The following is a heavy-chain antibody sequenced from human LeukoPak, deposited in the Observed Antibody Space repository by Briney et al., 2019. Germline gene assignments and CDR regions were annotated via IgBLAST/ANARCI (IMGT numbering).Heavy chain of an antibody. Sequence: GGSLRLSCAASGFTVSSNYMSWVRQAPGKGLEWVSAIDSSGAYTYYADSVRGRFIISRDNSKNSMYLQMNSLRAEDTAIYYCARILAEYFQHWGQGTLVTVSS. V-gene: IGHV3-53*01. CDR1: GFTVSSNY. CDR2: IDSSGAYT. J-gene: IGHJ1*01. CDR3: ARILAEYFQH.